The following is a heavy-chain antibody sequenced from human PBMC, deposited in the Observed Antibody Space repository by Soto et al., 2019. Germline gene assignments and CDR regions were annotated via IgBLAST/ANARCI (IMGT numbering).Heavy chain of an antibody. CDR3: ARRWGRSFDY. CDR2: IYYSGST. V-gene: IGHV4-59*08. J-gene: IGHJ4*02. D-gene: IGHD2-15*01. Sequence: ASETLSLTCTVSGGSISSYYWSWIRQPPGKGPEWIGYIYYSGSTNYNPSLKSRVTISVDTSKNQFSLKLSSVTAADTAVYYCARRWGRSFDYWGQGTLVTVSS. CDR1: GGSISSYY.